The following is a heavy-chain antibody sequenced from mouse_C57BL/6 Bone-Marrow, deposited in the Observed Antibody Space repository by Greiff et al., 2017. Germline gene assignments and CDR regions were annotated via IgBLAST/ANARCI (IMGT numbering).Heavy chain of an antibody. Sequence: VKLMESGPELMEPGASVQISCKSTGYTFSTYWIAWIKPRPGHGLAWIGELLPGRGPSHYNENFKGQATFTTDTSSQTAYMPLSSLTSEDSAVYYCARPPVYYYGSQGSFYAVADWGQGTSVTVSS. CDR3: ARPPVYYYGSQGSFYAVAD. CDR2: LLPGRGPS. D-gene: IGHD1-1*01. J-gene: IGHJ4*01. V-gene: IGHV1-9*01. CDR1: GYTFSTYW.